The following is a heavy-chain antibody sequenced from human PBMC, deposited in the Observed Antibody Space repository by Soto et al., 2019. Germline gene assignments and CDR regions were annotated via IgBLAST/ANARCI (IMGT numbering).Heavy chain of an antibody. CDR2: IIPIFGTT. CDR3: ASSAAANYYYGMDV. Sequence: QVQLVQSGAEVKKPGSSVKVSCKASGGTFSRYGISWVRQAPGHGLEWMGGIIPIFGTTNYAQKFQGRVTITADESTSTAYMELSSLRSEDTAVYYCASSAAANYYYGMDVWGQGTTVTVSS. V-gene: IGHV1-69*12. D-gene: IGHD6-25*01. J-gene: IGHJ6*02. CDR1: GGTFSRYG.